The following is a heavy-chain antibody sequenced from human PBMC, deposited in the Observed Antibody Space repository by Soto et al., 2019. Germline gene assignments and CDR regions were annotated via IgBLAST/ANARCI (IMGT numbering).Heavy chain of an antibody. V-gene: IGHV4-59*01. D-gene: IGHD3-3*01. Sequence: PSETLSLTCTVSGGSISSYYWSWIRQPPGKGLEWIGYIYYSGSTNYNPSLESRVTISVDTSKNQFSLKLSSVTAADTAVYYCARVSDFWSGYRDAFDIWGQGTMVTVSS. J-gene: IGHJ3*02. CDR1: GGSISSYY. CDR3: ARVSDFWSGYRDAFDI. CDR2: IYYSGST.